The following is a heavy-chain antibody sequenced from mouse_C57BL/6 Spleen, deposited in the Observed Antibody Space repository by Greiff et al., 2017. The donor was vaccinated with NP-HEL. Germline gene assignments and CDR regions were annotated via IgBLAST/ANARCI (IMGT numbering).Heavy chain of an antibody. J-gene: IGHJ2*01. CDR1: GFTFTDYY. CDR3: ARPLYYDYDEYYFDY. D-gene: IGHD2-4*01. CDR2: IRNKANGYTT. V-gene: IGHV7-3*01. Sequence: EVKLVESGGGLVQPGGSLSLSCAASGFTFTDYYMSWVRQPPGKALEWLGFIRNKANGYTTEYSASVKGRFTISRDNSQSILYLHMNALRAEDSATYYCARPLYYDYDEYYFDYWGQGTTLTVSS.